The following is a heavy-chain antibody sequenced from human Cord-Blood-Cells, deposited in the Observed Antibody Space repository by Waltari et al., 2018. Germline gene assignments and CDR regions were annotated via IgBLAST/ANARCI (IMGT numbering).Heavy chain of an antibody. CDR2: IYSGGST. CDR3: ARDLVTGTNY. CDR1: GFTVSSDY. J-gene: IGHJ4*02. Sequence: EVQLVERGGGFIQPGGSLRLSCAASGFTVSSDYMRWVRQAPGKGLEWVSVIYSGGSTYYADSVKGRFTISRDNSKNTLYLQMNSLRAEDTAVYYCARDLVTGTNYWGQGTLVTVSS. V-gene: IGHV3-53*01. D-gene: IGHD1-7*01.